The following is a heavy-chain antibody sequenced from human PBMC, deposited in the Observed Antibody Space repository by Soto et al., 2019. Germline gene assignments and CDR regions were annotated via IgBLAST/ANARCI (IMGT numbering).Heavy chain of an antibody. Sequence: QIQVVQSGAEVKEPGASVKVSCKASGYTFTEYGISWVRQAPGQGLEWVGWISVYSGRPTYAQKFQERGTITTDTSTNTAYMDLRSLGSDDTAVYYCAKDNTATSPSRYSFGMDVWGPGTTVIVSS. V-gene: IGHV1-18*01. J-gene: IGHJ6*02. CDR2: ISVYSGRP. CDR3: AKDNTATSPSRYSFGMDV. CDR1: GYTFTEYG. D-gene: IGHD4-17*01.